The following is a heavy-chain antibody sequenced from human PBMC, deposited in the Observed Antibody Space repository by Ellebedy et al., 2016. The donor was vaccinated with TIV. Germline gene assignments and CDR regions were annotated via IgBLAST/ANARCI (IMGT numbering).Heavy chain of an antibody. V-gene: IGHV1-18*01. Sequence: AASVKVSCKASGYTFMSYSIAWVRQAPGQGLEWMGWVSGYNGNTNYAQKVQVRVTMTTDTSTNNAYMELRSLTSDDTAVYFCARTSRYAYSSSCDYWGQGTLVTVSS. J-gene: IGHJ4*02. CDR3: ARTSRYAYSSSCDY. CDR1: GYTFMSYS. CDR2: VSGYNGNT. D-gene: IGHD6-13*01.